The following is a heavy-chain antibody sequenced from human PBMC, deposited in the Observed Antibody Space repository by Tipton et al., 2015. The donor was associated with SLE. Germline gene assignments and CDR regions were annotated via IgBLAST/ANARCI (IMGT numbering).Heavy chain of an antibody. CDR3: AREGSGTPDY. V-gene: IGHV3-9*01. J-gene: IGHJ4*02. CDR1: GFTFDDYA. Sequence: RSLRLSCAASGFTFDDYAMHWVRQTPGKGLEWVSGISWNSGGVGYADSVKGRFTISRDNAKKSLYLQMNSLRAEDTAIYYCAREGSGTPDYWGQGTLVTVSS. CDR2: ISWNSGGV. D-gene: IGHD1-26*01.